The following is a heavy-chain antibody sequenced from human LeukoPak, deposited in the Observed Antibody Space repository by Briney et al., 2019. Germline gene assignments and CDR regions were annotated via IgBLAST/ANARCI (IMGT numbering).Heavy chain of an antibody. CDR2: ISHRGSP. CDR3: ARDGGFYYTASPNSWFDP. V-gene: IGHV4-38-2*02. Sequence: SETLSLTCIVSGYSISSDYCWGWIRPAPGKGLEWIGCISHRGSPYYNPSLKSRVTLSADTPNNQFSLRLSSVTAADTAVYYCARDGGFYYTASPNSWFDPWGQGILVTVSS. J-gene: IGHJ5*02. CDR1: GYSISSDYC. D-gene: IGHD2-15*01.